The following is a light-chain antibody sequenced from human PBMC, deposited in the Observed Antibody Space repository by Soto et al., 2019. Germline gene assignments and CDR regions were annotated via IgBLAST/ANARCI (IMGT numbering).Light chain of an antibody. J-gene: IGKJ1*01. CDR3: QQYNSDPWT. Sequence: DIQMTQSPSTLSASVGDRVTITCRASQSISNWLAWYQQKPGKAPKLLIYKASSLESGVPSRFSGSGSGTEFTLTISSLQPDDFATYYCQQYNSDPWTFSQGTKVEIK. CDR2: KAS. CDR1: QSISNW. V-gene: IGKV1-5*03.